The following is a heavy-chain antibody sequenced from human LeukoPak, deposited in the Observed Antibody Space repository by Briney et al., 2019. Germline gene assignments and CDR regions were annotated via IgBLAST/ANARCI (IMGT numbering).Heavy chain of an antibody. Sequence: GGSLRLSCAASGFTFSTSGMHWVRQAPGKGLEWVAFIRYDGSNKYYGDSVKGRFTISRDNSKNTLYLQMNSLRAEDAAVYYCAKGIVIVSATGVDYWDQGPLVTVSS. V-gene: IGHV3-30*02. CDR3: AKGIVIVSATGVDY. CDR2: IRYDGSNK. CDR1: GFTFSTSG. J-gene: IGHJ4*02. D-gene: IGHD2/OR15-2a*01.